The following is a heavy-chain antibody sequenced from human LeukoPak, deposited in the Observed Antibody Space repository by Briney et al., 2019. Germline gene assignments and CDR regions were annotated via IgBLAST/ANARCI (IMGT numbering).Heavy chain of an antibody. CDR1: GGSISSSSYY. J-gene: IGHJ4*02. V-gene: IGHV4-39*01. Sequence: SETLSLTCTVSGGSISSSSYYWGCIRQPPGKGLGWIGSSYYSGSTYYNPSLKSRGTISVDTSKNQFSLKLSSVTAADTAVYYCARSRRMALTGRFDYWGQGTLVTVSS. D-gene: IGHD5-24*01. CDR2: SYYSGST. CDR3: ARSRRMALTGRFDY.